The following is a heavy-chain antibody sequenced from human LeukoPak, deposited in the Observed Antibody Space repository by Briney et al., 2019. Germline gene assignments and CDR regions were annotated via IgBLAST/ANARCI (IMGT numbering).Heavy chain of an antibody. V-gene: IGHV4-39*01. J-gene: IGHJ4*02. Sequence: SETLSLTCTVSGGXISSSSYYWGWIRQPPGKGLEWLGSIFYSGSTYYNPSLKSRVTISVDTSKNQFSLRLSSVTAADTAVYYCARLTYTYYYDSSTYSFWGQGTLVTVSS. CDR2: IFYSGST. CDR1: GGXISSSSYY. D-gene: IGHD3-22*01. CDR3: ARLTYTYYYDSSTYSF.